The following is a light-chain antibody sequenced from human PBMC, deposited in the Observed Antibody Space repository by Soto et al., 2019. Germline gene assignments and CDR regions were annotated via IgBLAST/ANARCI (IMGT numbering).Light chain of an antibody. J-gene: IGKJ5*01. CDR3: QQYHKWPIS. Sequence: EIVMTQSPATLSVSPGEKATFSCRASQSVDSNLAWYQQKPGQAPRLLLYGASNRATAFPARFSGGGFGTEFPLTISSLQSEDIAFYYCQQYHKWPISFGQGTRLGI. CDR2: GAS. V-gene: IGKV3-15*01. CDR1: QSVDSN.